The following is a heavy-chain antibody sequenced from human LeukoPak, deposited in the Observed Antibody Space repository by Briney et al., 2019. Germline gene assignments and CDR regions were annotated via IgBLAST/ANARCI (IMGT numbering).Heavy chain of an antibody. Sequence: GASVKVSCKTSGDTFTRNWMHWIRQGPGQGLEWMGVINPTGDYTMYAQKFQGRVIVTRDMSSNTDYMELGSLRSDDTAVYYCARDHSIDDKSWWLDPWGQGTLVTVFS. V-gene: IGHV1-46*01. D-gene: IGHD1-1*01. CDR3: ARDHSIDDKSWWLDP. J-gene: IGHJ5*02. CDR1: GDTFTRNW. CDR2: INPTGDYT.